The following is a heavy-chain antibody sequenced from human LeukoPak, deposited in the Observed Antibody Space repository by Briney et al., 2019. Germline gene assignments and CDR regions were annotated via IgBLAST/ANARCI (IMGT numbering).Heavy chain of an antibody. V-gene: IGHV3-21*01. CDR3: ARAIVATINFDY. D-gene: IGHD5-12*01. CDR1: GFTFSIYS. Sequence: GGSLRLSCAASGFTFSIYSMSWVRQAPGKGLEWVSSISRSSTYIDYADSLKGRFTISRDNAKNSLYLQMNSLRAEDTAVYYCARAIVATINFDYWGQGTLVTVSS. CDR2: ISRSSTYI. J-gene: IGHJ4*02.